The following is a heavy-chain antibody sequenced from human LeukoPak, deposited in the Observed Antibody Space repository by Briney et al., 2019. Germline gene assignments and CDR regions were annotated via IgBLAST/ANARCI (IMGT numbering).Heavy chain of an antibody. Sequence: GGSLRLSCAASGFTFSGYAMSWVRQAPGKGLEWVSAISGSGGSTYYADSVKGRFTISRDNSKNTLYLQMNSLRAEDTAVYYCAKRVYDFWSAILSPQGDYWGQGTLVTVSS. CDR3: AKRVYDFWSAILSPQGDY. V-gene: IGHV3-23*01. J-gene: IGHJ4*02. CDR2: ISGSGGST. D-gene: IGHD3-3*01. CDR1: GFTFSGYA.